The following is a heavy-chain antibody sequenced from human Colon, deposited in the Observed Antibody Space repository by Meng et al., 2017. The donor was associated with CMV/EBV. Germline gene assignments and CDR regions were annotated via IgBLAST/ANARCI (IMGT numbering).Heavy chain of an antibody. V-gene: IGHV1-69*12. D-gene: IGHD2-21*02. CDR2: IITISGTT. CDR1: KGTFTSYP. CDR3: ARVICGGDCYLDY. J-gene: IGHJ4*02. Sequence: QFQLAHCGAEVKKPGSSVNASCKASKGTFTSYPISWVRQGPGQGFEWVGGIITISGTTDYAQKFQGRVTITADESTSTAYMKLSNLRSEDTAIYYCARVICGGDCYLDYWGRGTLVTVSS.